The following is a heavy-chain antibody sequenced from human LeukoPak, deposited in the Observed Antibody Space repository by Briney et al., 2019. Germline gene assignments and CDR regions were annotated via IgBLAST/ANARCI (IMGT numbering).Heavy chain of an antibody. J-gene: IGHJ3*02. V-gene: IGHV1-2*02. CDR1: GYTFTGYY. CDR2: INPNSGGT. D-gene: IGHD3-22*01. CDR3: ATRNYYYDSSGYYSYAFDI. Sequence: ASVKVSCKASGYTFTGYYMHWVRQAPGQGLEWMGWINPNSGGTNYAQKFQGRVTMTRDTSISTAYMELSRLRSDDTAVYYCATRNYYYDSSGYYSYAFDIWGQGTMVTVSS.